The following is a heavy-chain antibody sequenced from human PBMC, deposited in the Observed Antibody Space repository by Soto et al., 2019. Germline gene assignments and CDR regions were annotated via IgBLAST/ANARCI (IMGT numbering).Heavy chain of an antibody. V-gene: IGHV1-8*01. J-gene: IGHJ6*03. CDR3: ARRTYDILTGYYNNYYYYYMDV. Sequence: ASVKVSCKASGYTFTSYDINWVRQATGQGLEWMGWLNPNSGNKGYAQKFQGRVTMTRNTSISTAYMELSSPRSEDTAVYYCARRTYDILTGYYNNYYYYYMDVWGKGTTVTVSS. CDR1: GYTFTSYD. CDR2: LNPNSGNK. D-gene: IGHD3-9*01.